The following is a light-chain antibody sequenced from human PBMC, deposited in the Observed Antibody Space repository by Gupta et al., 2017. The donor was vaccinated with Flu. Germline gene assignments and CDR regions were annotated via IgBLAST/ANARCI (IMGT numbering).Light chain of an antibody. CDR3: SSYTNTNTLVV. CDR2: EVN. CDR1: ISDIGTYNY. J-gene: IGLJ2*01. V-gene: IGLV2-14*01. Sequence: ITISCTGTISDIGTYNYVSWYQQHPGKAPDLMIFEVNNRPSGVSTRFSGSKSGTTASLTISGLQAEDEAVYFCSSYTNTNTLVVFGGGTKLTVL.